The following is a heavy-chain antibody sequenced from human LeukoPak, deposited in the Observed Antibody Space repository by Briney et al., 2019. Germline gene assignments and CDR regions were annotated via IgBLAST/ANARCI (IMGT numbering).Heavy chain of an antibody. CDR1: GGSISSSSYY. Sequence: SETLSLTCAVSGGSISSSSYYWGWIRQPPGKGLEWIGSIYYSGSPYYNPSLKSRVTISVDTSKKQFSLKLSSVTAADTAVYYCARHVGFITMVRGVINNNWFDPWGQGTLVTVSS. J-gene: IGHJ5*02. CDR3: ARHVGFITMVRGVINNNWFDP. D-gene: IGHD3-10*01. V-gene: IGHV4-39*01. CDR2: IYYSGSP.